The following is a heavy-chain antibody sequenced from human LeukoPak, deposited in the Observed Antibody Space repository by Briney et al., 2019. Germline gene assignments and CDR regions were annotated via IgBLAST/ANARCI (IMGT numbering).Heavy chain of an antibody. CDR3: ARIYGSGSYYVR. CDR1: GGSFSGYY. D-gene: IGHD3-10*01. V-gene: IGHV4-34*01. CDR2: INHSGST. J-gene: IGHJ4*02. Sequence: SETLSLTCAVSGGSFSGYYWSWIRQPPGKGLEWIGEINHSGSTNYNPSLKSRVTISVDTSKNQFSPKLSSVTAADTAVYYCARIYGSGSYYVRWGQGTLVTVSS.